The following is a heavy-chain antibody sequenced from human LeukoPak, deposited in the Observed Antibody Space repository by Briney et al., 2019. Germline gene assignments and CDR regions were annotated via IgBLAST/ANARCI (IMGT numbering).Heavy chain of an antibody. V-gene: IGHV3-15*01. D-gene: IGHD3-9*01. Sequence: GGSLRLSCAASGLTFSNAWMSWVRQAPGKGLEWVGRIKSKTDGGTTDYAAPVKGRFTISRDDSKNTLYLQMNSLKTEDTAVYYCTTVLGYYDILTGDKTEDYWGQGTLVTVSS. CDR1: GLTFSNAW. CDR3: TTVLGYYDILTGDKTEDY. J-gene: IGHJ4*02. CDR2: IKSKTDGGTT.